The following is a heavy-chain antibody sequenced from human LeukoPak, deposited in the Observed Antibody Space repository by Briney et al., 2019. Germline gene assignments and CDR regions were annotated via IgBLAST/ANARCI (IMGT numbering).Heavy chain of an antibody. V-gene: IGHV3-23*01. CDR3: ARGILYPAFYFDY. CDR2: ISGSGGST. D-gene: IGHD3-3*02. Sequence: GGSQILCCAASGFTFSSYAMSWVRQAPGKGLEWVSGISGSGGSTFYADSVKGRFTISRDNSKSTLFLQMNSLRAEDTAVYYCARGILYPAFYFDYWDRGTCDTVSS. CDR1: GFTFSSYA. J-gene: IGHJ4*02.